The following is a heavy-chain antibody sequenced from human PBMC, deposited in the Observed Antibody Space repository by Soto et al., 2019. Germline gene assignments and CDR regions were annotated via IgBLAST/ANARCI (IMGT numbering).Heavy chain of an antibody. D-gene: IGHD1-20*01. CDR3: AKGRYVSYFDH. Sequence: QVQLVESGGGVVQPGRSLRLSCAASGFAFSNYGIHWVRQAPGKGLQWVAFISYDGSKKYYADSVKGRFTISRDNSTNTLYLQMNSLRSDDTAVYYCAKGRYVSYFDHWGQGTLVTVSS. J-gene: IGHJ4*02. V-gene: IGHV3-30*18. CDR2: ISYDGSKK. CDR1: GFAFSNYG.